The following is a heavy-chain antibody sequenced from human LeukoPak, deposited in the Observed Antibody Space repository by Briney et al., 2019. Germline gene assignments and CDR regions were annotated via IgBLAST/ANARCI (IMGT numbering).Heavy chain of an antibody. J-gene: IGHJ3*02. D-gene: IGHD2-15*01. Sequence: GGSLRLSCAASGFTFSSYSMNWVRQAPGKGLEWVSYISSSSSTIYYADSVKGRFTSSRDNAKNTLYLRMNSLRAEDKAVYYCAREGVGYPDAFDIWGQGTMVTVSS. CDR3: AREGVGYPDAFDI. CDR1: GFTFSSYS. V-gene: IGHV3-48*01. CDR2: ISSSSSTI.